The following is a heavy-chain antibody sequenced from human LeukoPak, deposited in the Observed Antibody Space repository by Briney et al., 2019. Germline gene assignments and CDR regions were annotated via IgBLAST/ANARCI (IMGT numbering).Heavy chain of an antibody. V-gene: IGHV5-51*01. Sequence: GESLKISCQVSGYSFTSYWIAWVRQMPGKGLEWMGIIYPGDSNTRYSPSFQGQVTMSVDTSINTAYLQWISLKASDTAMYYCARHRGSGWYSDWFDPWGQGTLVTVSS. CDR3: ARHRGSGWYSDWFDP. J-gene: IGHJ5*02. D-gene: IGHD6-19*01. CDR1: GYSFTSYW. CDR2: IYPGDSNT.